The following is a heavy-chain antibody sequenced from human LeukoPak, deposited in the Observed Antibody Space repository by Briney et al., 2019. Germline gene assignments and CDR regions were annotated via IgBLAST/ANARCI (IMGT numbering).Heavy chain of an antibody. Sequence: ASVKVSCKTSGYTFSNYGINWVRQAPGQGLEWMGWISAYNGVTQSAQKLQGRVTMTTDTSTSTAYMELRNLRSDDTAVYYCARWDRGRNSELDYWGQGTLVTVSS. J-gene: IGHJ4*02. CDR2: ISAYNGVT. CDR3: ARWDRGRNSELDY. CDR1: GYTFSNYG. D-gene: IGHD1-26*01. V-gene: IGHV1-18*01.